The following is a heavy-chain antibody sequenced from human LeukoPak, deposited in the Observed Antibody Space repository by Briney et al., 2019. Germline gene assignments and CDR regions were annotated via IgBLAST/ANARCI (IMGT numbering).Heavy chain of an antibody. CDR1: GFTFTSYA. CDR3: SIDTFGRDDY. J-gene: IGHJ4*02. CDR2: INPGGSTT. V-gene: IGHV3-74*01. Sequence: GRSLRLSCAAAGFTFTSYAMSWVRQAPGKWLVWVSRINPGGSTTTYADSVKGRFTITRDNAKNTLYLQMHSLRADDTAVYYFSIDTFGRDDYWGQGTLVTVSS. D-gene: IGHD3-10*01.